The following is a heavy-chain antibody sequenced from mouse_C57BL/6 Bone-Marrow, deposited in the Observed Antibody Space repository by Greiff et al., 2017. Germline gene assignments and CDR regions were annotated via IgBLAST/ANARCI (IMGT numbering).Heavy chain of an antibody. Sequence: VQLQQSGPELVKPGASVKISCKASGYAFSSSWMNWVKQRPGKGLEWIGRIYPGDGDTNYNGKFKGKATLTADNSSSTAYMQLSSLTSEDSAVYFCARRRGYGKKDYFDYWGQGTTLTVSS. J-gene: IGHJ2*01. CDR2: IYPGDGDT. CDR1: GYAFSSSW. CDR3: ARRRGYGKKDYFDY. V-gene: IGHV1-82*01. D-gene: IGHD2-1*01.